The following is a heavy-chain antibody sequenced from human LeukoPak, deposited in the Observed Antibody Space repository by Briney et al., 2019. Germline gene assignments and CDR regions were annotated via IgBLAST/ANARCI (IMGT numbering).Heavy chain of an antibody. D-gene: IGHD4-17*01. V-gene: IGHV1-69*05. Sequence: GSSVKVSCKAFGGTFSSYAISWVRQAPGQGLEWMGRIIPIFGTANYAQKFQGRVTITTDESTSTAYMELSSLRSEDTAVYYCARARDDYGEYHAFDIWGQGTMVTVSS. CDR1: GGTFSSYA. CDR3: ARARDDYGEYHAFDI. J-gene: IGHJ3*02. CDR2: IIPIFGTA.